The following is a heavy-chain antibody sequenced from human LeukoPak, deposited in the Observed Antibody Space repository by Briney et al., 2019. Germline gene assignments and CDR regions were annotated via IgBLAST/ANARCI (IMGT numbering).Heavy chain of an antibody. CDR2: IYYSGST. D-gene: IGHD3-10*01. CDR3: AREFWNYRSGNLQAFHI. Sequence: SETLSLTCTVSGGSISSSSYYWGWIRQPPGKGLEWIGYIYYSGSTNYNPSLKSRVTISVDTSKNQFSLRLSSVTAADPAVYYCAREFWNYRSGNLQAFHIWGQGTLVTVSS. J-gene: IGHJ3*02. V-gene: IGHV4-61*05. CDR1: GGSISSSSYY.